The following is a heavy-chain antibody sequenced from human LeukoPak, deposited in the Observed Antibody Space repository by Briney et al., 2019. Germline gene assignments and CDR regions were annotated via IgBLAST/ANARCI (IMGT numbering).Heavy chain of an antibody. CDR3: AKVPSGSYYQVYYYYMDV. D-gene: IGHD1-26*01. CDR1: GFTFSSYS. J-gene: IGHJ6*03. CDR2: ISGSGGST. V-gene: IGHV3-23*01. Sequence: PGGSLRLSCAASGFTFSSYSMNWVRQAPGKGLEWVSAISGSGGSTYYADSVKGRFTISRDNSKNTLYLQMNSLRAEDTAVYYCAKVPSGSYYQVYYYYMDVWGKGTTVTVSS.